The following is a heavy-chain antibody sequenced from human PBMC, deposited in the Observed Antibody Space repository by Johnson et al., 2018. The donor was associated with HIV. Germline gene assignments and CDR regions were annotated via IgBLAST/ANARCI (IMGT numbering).Heavy chain of an antibody. J-gene: IGHJ3*02. V-gene: IGHV3-15*01. Sequence: MLLVESGGGLVKPGGSLRLSCAASGFTFNNAWMSWVRQAPGKGLEWVGRIKSKTDGGTTDYAAPVKGRFTISRDDSKNTLYLQMNSLKTEDTAVYYCTDSSSDAFDIWCQGTMVTVSS. CDR2: IKSKTDGGTT. D-gene: IGHD6-6*01. CDR3: TDSSSDAFDI. CDR1: GFTFNNAW.